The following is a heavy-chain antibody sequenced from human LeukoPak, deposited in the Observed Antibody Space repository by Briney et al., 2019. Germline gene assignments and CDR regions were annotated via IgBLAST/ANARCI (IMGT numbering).Heavy chain of an antibody. D-gene: IGHD3-10*01. CDR1: GFTFSTYE. CDR2: IRSETDGATT. Sequence: PGGSLRLSCAASGFTFSTYEMNWVRQAPGKGLQWVGHIRSETDGATTDYAAAVQGRFTISRDDSKKMLYLEMNSLKTEDTGLYYCTTDLNQRLKWFGNPLDHWGQGTPVTVSS. J-gene: IGHJ4*02. CDR3: TTDLNQRLKWFGNPLDH. V-gene: IGHV3-15*01.